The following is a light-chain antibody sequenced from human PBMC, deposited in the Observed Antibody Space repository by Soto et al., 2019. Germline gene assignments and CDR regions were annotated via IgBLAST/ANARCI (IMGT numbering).Light chain of an antibody. V-gene: IGLV1-44*01. CDR1: SSNIGTQT. Sequence: QSVLTQPPSASGTPGHRVTISCSGSSSNIGTQTVNWYQQLPGTAPKLLIYSNTQRPSGVSARFSGSKSGTSASLAISGLQSEDEADYYCAAWDVSLNGVFFGGGTKLTVL. CDR3: AAWDVSLNGVF. J-gene: IGLJ2*01. CDR2: SNT.